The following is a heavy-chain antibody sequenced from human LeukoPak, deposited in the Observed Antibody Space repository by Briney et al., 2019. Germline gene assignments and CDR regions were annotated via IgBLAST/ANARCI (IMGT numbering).Heavy chain of an antibody. Sequence: PGGSLRLYCAASGFTFSSSWMSWVRQAPGKGLEWVANIKEDGREKYYVDSVMGRFTISRDNAKSSLYLQMDSLRAEDTAVYYCARGGYRTWSYDYWGQGTLVTVSS. V-gene: IGHV3-7*04. CDR3: ARGGYRTWSYDY. J-gene: IGHJ4*02. CDR2: IKEDGREK. CDR1: GFTFSSSW. D-gene: IGHD1-1*01.